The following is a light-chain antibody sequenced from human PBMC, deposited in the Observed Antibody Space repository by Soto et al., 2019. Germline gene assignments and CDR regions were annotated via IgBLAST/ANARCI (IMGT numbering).Light chain of an antibody. V-gene: IGKV4-1*01. CDR3: QQYYSSWT. Sequence: DIVMTQSPDSLAVSLGERATINCKSSRSVLYNSNNKNYLAWYQQKPGQSPKLLIYWASTRESGVPDRFSGSGSGTDFTLTISSLQAEDVAVYYCQQYYSSWTFGQGTKVEIK. CDR2: WAS. J-gene: IGKJ1*01. CDR1: RSVLYNSNNKNY.